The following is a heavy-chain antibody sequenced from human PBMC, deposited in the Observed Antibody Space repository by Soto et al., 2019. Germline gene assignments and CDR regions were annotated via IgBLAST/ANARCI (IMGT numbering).Heavy chain of an antibody. CDR3: AREGIVVVEDYYYGMDV. CDR2: IWYDGSNK. CDR1: GFTFSSYG. Sequence: QVQLVESGGGVVQPGRSLRLSCAASGFTFSSYGMHWVRQAPGKGLEWVAVIWYDGSNKYYADSVKGRFTISRDNSKNTLYLQMNSLRDEDTAVYYCAREGIVVVEDYYYGMDVWGQGTTVTVSS. D-gene: IGHD2-15*01. J-gene: IGHJ6*02. V-gene: IGHV3-33*01.